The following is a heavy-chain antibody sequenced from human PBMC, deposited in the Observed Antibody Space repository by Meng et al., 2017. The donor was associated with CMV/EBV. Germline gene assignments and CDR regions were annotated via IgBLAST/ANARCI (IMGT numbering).Heavy chain of an antibody. V-gene: IGHV3-23*01. D-gene: IGHD4-11*01. CDR1: GFTFSSYA. J-gene: IGHJ4*02. Sequence: GESLKISCAASGFTFSSYAMSWVRQAPGKGLEWVSAISGSGGSTYYADSVKGRFTISRDNSKNTLYLQMNSLRAEDTAVYYCAKDPYSNYAHPYWGQGTLVTVSS. CDR3: AKDPYSNYAHPY. CDR2: ISGSGGST.